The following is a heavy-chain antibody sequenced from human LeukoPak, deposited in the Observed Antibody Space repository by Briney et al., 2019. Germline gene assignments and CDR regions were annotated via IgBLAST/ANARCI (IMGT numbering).Heavy chain of an antibody. Sequence: SETLSLTCAVYGGSFSGYYWSWIRQPPGKGLEWTGEINHSGSTNYNPSLKSRVTISVDTSKNQFSLKLSSVTAADTAVYYCARVSYYYYGMDVWGQGTTVTVSS. CDR3: ARVSYYYYGMDV. V-gene: IGHV4-34*01. CDR2: INHSGST. J-gene: IGHJ6*02. CDR1: GGSFSGYY.